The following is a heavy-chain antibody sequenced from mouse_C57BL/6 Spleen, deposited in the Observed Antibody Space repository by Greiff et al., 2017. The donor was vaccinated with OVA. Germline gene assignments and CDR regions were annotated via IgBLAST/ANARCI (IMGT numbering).Heavy chain of an antibody. CDR3: ARSSNWDVPFDY. CDR1: GYTFTSYW. J-gene: IGHJ2*01. Sequence: VQLQQPGTELVKPGASVELSCRASGYTFTSYWMHWVKQRPGPGLEWIGNINPSNGGTNYNEKFKSKATLTVDKSSSTAYMQLSSLTSEDSAVYYCARSSNWDVPFDYWGQGTTLTVSS. V-gene: IGHV1-53*01. D-gene: IGHD4-1*01. CDR2: INPSNGGT.